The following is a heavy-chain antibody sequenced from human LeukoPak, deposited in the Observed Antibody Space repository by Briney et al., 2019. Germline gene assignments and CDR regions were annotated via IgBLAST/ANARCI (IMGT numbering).Heavy chain of an antibody. CDR1: GGSISSSSYY. J-gene: IGHJ3*02. V-gene: IGHV4-39*01. D-gene: IGHD3-22*01. Sequence: SETLSLTCTVSGGSISSSSYYWGWIRQPPGKGLEWIGSIYYSGSTYYNPSLKSRVTISVDTSKNQFSLKLSSVTAADTAVYYCAGRIDQYYYDSSGYSNAFDIWGQGTMVTVSS. CDR3: AGRIDQYYYDSSGYSNAFDI. CDR2: IYYSGST.